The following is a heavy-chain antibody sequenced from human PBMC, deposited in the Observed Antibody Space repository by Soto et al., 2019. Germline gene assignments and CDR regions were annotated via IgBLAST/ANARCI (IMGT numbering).Heavy chain of an antibody. J-gene: IGHJ6*03. CDR2: IYYSGST. D-gene: IGHD6-13*01. Sequence: XXTLSLPFTVPGGSISSSSYYWGSIRQPPGKGLEWIGSIYYSGSTYYNPSLKSRVTISVDTSKNQFSLKLSSVTAADTAVYYCARLNSSSWYYYYYMDVWGKGTTVTVSS. CDR1: GGSISSSSYY. V-gene: IGHV4-39*01. CDR3: ARLNSSSWYYYYYMDV.